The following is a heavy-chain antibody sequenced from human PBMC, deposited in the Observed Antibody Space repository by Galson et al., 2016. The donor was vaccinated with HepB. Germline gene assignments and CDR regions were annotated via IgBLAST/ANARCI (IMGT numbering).Heavy chain of an antibody. CDR1: GFTFSSYA. CDR2: ISFDGGNK. V-gene: IGHV3-30-3*01. CDR3: ARAPLEMATIQRGYFDY. D-gene: IGHD5-24*01. J-gene: IGHJ4*02. Sequence: SLRLSCAVSGFTFSSYAMHWVRQAPGKGLEWVAVISFDGGNKYYADSVKGRFTISRDNSKNTLYLQMNSLRAEDTAVYYCARAPLEMATIQRGYFDYWGQGTLVTVSS.